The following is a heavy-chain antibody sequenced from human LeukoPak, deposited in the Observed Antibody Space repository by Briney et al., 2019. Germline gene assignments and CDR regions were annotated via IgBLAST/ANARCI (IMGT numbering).Heavy chain of an antibody. CDR3: ARQVAFQVDY. CDR2: IDPSDSYT. V-gene: IGHV5-10-1*01. J-gene: IGHJ4*02. CDR1: GYRFTSYW. Sequence: GESLRISCKVSGYRFTSYWINWVRQMPGNGLEWMGRIDPSDSYTKYSPSFQGHVTISADKSISTAYLQWSSLKASDTAMYYCARQVAFQVDYWGQGTLVTVSS.